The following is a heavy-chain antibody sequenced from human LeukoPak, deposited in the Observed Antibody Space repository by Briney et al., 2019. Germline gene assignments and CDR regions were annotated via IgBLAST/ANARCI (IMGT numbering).Heavy chain of an antibody. J-gene: IGHJ4*02. V-gene: IGHV4-39*01. D-gene: IGHD2-21*02. CDR2: IYYSGST. CDR1: GGSISSSSYY. CDR3: PMSVMMTAPAHYFDY. Sequence: SETLSLICTVSGGSISSSSYYWGWIRQPPGKGLEWIGSIYYSGSTYYSPSLKSRVTISVDTSKNQFSLKLSSVTAADTAVYYCPMSVMMTAPAHYFDYWGQGTLVTVSS.